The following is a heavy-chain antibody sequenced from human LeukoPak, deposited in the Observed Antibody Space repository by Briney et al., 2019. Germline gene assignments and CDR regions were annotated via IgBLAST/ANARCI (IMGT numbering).Heavy chain of an antibody. CDR2: ISSSSSTI. D-gene: IGHD6-19*01. Sequence: GRSLRLSCAASGFTFSSYSMNWVRQAPGKGLEWVSYISSSSSTIYYADSVKGRFTISRDNAKNSLYLQMNSLRAEDTAVYYCARDPSTAVAGTGFDYWGQGTLVTVSS. V-gene: IGHV3-48*01. CDR3: ARDPSTAVAGTGFDY. CDR1: GFTFSSYS. J-gene: IGHJ4*02.